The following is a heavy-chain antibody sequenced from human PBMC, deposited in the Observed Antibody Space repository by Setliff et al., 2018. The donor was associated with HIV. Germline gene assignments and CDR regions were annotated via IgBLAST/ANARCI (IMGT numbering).Heavy chain of an antibody. V-gene: IGHV4-59*08. CDR3: VNSGYDGDYYYYYMDV. CDR1: GGSFSDYY. CDR2: IHYTGTT. J-gene: IGHJ6*03. Sequence: SETLSLTCAVYGGSFSDYYWSWIRQPPGKGLEWIGDIHYTGTTKYNPSLKSRPTISLDTSKKQFSLKMRTVTAADTGVYYCVNSGYDGDYYYYYMDVWGKGTTVTVSS. D-gene: IGHD5-12*01.